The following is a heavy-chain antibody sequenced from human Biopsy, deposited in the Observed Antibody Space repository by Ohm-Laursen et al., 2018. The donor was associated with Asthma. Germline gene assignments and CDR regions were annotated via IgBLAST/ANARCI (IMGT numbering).Heavy chain of an antibody. CDR2: IPKDASTQ. Sequence: SLRLSCTASGFSFSNFAIHWVRQAPGKGLEWVGVIPKDASTQDYADSVKGRFTMARDNSKNTLDLQMNSLREEDTAVYYCVRDGTDDAFDIWGQGTVVSVSS. CDR1: GFSFSNFA. D-gene: IGHD1-1*01. J-gene: IGHJ3*02. CDR3: VRDGTDDAFDI. V-gene: IGHV3-30*01.